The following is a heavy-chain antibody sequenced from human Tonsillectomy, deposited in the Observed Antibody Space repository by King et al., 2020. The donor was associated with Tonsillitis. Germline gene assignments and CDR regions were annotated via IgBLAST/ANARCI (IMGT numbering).Heavy chain of an antibody. Sequence: VQLVESGGGVVQPGRSLRLSCAASRFTFSNNDMHWVRQAPGKGLEWVAVTSYDGSNKYYADSVKGRFTISRDNSKNTLYLQMNSLRAEDTAVYYCANGGIALAATYSYTALDVWGQGTTVTASS. D-gene: IGHD6-19*01. V-gene: IGHV3-30*18. CDR2: TSYDGSNK. CDR3: ANGGIALAATYSYTALDV. CDR1: RFTFSNND. J-gene: IGHJ6*02.